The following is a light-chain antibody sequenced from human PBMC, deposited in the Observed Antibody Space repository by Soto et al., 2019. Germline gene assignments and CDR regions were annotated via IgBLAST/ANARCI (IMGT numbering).Light chain of an antibody. J-gene: IGKJ1*01. CDR2: GAA. V-gene: IGKV3D-15*01. CDR3: HHHPRSSGT. CDR1: QSVSSN. Sequence: IVLTQSAATLSVSPRERDTLSCRASQSVSSNLAWYQQKPGQAPRLLIYGAATRATGIPDRFFASGAETDITLTISRLEPEESAVYYYHHHPRSSGTFGQGTKVDIK.